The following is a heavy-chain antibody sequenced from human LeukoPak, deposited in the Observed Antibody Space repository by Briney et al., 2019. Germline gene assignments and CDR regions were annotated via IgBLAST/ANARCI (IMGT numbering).Heavy chain of an antibody. V-gene: IGHV1-69*13. CDR3: ARGGYCSSTSCPGSGYYYYGMDV. CDR1: GGTFSSYA. D-gene: IGHD2-2*01. CDR2: IIPIFGTA. J-gene: IGHJ6*04. Sequence: GASVKVSCKASGGTFSSYAISWVRQAPGQGLEWMGGIIPIFGTAIYAQKFQGRVTITADESTSTAYMELSSLRSEDTAVYYCARGGYCSSTSCPGSGYYYYGMDVWGKGTTVTVSS.